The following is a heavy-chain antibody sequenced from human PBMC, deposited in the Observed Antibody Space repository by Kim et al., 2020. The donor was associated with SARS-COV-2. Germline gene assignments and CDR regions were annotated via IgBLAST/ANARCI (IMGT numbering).Heavy chain of an antibody. J-gene: IGHJ6*02. CDR1: GFTFDDYA. CDR2: ISGDGGST. V-gene: IGHV3-43*02. D-gene: IGHD3-10*01. Sequence: GGSLRLSCAASGFTFDDYAMHWVRQAPGKGLEWVSLISGDGGSTYYADSVKGRFTISRDNSKNSLYLQMNSLRTEDTALYYCAKGLPPHFTMVRGVAVYYYYYGMDVWGQGTTVTVSS. CDR3: AKGLPPHFTMVRGVAVYYYYYGMDV.